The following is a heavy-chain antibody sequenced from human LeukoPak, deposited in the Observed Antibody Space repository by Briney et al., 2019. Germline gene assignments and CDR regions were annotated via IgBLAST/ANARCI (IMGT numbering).Heavy chain of an antibody. V-gene: IGHV1-18*01. CDR3: ARARMGRYCSSTSCYIPGD. CDR1: GYTFSSYG. D-gene: IGHD2-2*02. CDR2: ISPSNGDT. Sequence: ASVKVSYQASGYTFSSYGLSWVRQAPGQGLEWMGWISPSNGDTKYVQNLQGRVTMTTDTSTSTAYMELRSLRSDDTAVYYCARARMGRYCSSTSCYIPGDWGQGTLVTVSS. J-gene: IGHJ4*02.